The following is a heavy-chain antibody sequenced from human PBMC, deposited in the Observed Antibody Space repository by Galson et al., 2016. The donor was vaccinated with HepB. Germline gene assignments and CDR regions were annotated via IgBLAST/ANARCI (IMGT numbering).Heavy chain of an antibody. CDR2: INYAGST. J-gene: IGHJ5*02. D-gene: IGHD2-21*01. V-gene: IGHV4-34*01. CDR3: AGVVVAATNWFEP. CDR1: GGSFNDHY. Sequence: SETLSLTCGVDGGSFNDHYWSWIRQPPGKGLEWIGEINYAGSTKYNPSLKSRVTISVDTSKNQFSLKLNSMTAADTAVFFCAGVVVAATNWFEPWGQGTLVTVSS.